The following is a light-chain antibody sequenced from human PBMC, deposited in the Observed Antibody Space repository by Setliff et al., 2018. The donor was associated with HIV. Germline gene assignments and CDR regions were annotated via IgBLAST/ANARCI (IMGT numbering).Light chain of an antibody. J-gene: IGLJ1*01. CDR3: QVWDSSSDHYV. CDR1: NIESKS. Sequence: SYEPTQPSSGSVAPGKTASITRGGNNIESKSVHWYQQKPGQAPVLVIYNDSDRPSGIPERLAGSNSGTTATLTISRVEAGDEADYYCQVWDSSSDHYVFGTGTKV. V-gene: IGLV3-21*04. CDR2: NDS.